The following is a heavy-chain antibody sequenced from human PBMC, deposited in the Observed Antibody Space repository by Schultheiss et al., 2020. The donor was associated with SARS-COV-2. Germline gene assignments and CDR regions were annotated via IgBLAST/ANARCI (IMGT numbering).Heavy chain of an antibody. CDR1: GGSFSNYH. V-gene: IGHV4-59*10. CDR3: ARAGKRRMTDYMDV. Sequence: SETLSLTCAVYGGSFSNYHWSWIRQSPGKGLEWIGRIYTSGSTNYNPSLKSRVTISLDTSKKQFSLKLSSVTAADTAMYYCARAGKRRMTDYMDVWGKGTTVTVSS. D-gene: IGHD1-14*01. J-gene: IGHJ6*03. CDR2: IYTSGST.